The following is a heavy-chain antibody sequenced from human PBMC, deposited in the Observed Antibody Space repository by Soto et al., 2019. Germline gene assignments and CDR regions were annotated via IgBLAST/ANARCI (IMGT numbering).Heavy chain of an antibody. CDR3: ANGIDGVRYYYGMDV. CDR1: GLTFRGSG. V-gene: IGHV3-30*18. D-gene: IGHD4-17*01. CDR2: ISFDGSER. J-gene: IGHJ6*02. Sequence: VQLVESGRGVVRPGTCLRLSCVVYGLTFRGSGMHWVRQAPGKGLEWVAVISFDGSERHYRDSVKGRFSISRDNSRNTLYLQMNSLRGDDSAVYYCANGIDGVRYYYGMDVWGQGSTVTVS.